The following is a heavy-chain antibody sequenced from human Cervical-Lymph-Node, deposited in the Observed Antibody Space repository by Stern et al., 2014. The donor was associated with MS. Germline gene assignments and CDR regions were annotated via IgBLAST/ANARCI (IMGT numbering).Heavy chain of an antibody. J-gene: IGHJ5*02. V-gene: IGHV1-2*02. D-gene: IGHD6-6*01. CDR3: TRALRIADRPSPGGHWFDP. Sequence: VQLVESEDEVEKPGASVKVSCKASGYIFTDYYLHWVRQAPGQGLEWMGRINPKSGGTSYAQSFQGRVTLTRDTSITTAYMDLSRLTSDDTAVYYCTRALRIADRPSPGGHWFDPWGQGTLVIVSS. CDR1: GYIFTDYY. CDR2: INPKSGGT.